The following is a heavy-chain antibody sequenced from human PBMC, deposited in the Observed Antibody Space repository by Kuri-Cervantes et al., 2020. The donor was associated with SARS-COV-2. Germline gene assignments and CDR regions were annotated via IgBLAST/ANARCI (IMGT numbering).Heavy chain of an antibody. V-gene: IGHV4-39*07. Sequence: SETLSLTCTVSGGSISSSSYYWGWIRQPPGKGLEWIGSIYYSGSTNYNPSLKSRATISVDTSKNQFSLKLSSVTAADTAVYYCARLNLVVPAAIEGMDVWGQGTTVTVSS. CDR1: GGSISSSSYY. J-gene: IGHJ6*02. CDR3: ARLNLVVPAAIEGMDV. D-gene: IGHD2-2*01. CDR2: IYYSGST.